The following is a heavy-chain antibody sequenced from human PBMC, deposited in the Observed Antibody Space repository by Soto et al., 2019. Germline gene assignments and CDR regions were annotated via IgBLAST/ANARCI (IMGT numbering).Heavy chain of an antibody. CDR3: ARDLWGYCGTDCYPLDV. CDR2: IYYSGST. D-gene: IGHD2-21*02. Sequence: SETLSXTCTASGGSISSYYWSWIRQPPGKGLEWIGYIYYSGSTNYNPSFKSRVTISVDTSKNQFSLKLNSVTAADTAVYYCARDLWGYCGTDCYPLDVWGQGTTVTVSS. J-gene: IGHJ6*02. CDR1: GGSISSYY. V-gene: IGHV4-59*01.